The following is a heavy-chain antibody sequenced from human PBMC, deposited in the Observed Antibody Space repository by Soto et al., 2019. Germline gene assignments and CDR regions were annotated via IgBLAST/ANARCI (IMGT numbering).Heavy chain of an antibody. CDR2: ISSDGSII. CDR3: ARDLGYYDSSGYFDY. Sequence: QVQLVESGGGLVKPGGSLRLSCAASGFTFSDYYVSWIRQAPGKGLEWVSYISSDGSIIYYADSVKGRFTISRDNAQNSLYLQMNSLRAEDTAVYYCARDLGYYDSSGYFDYWGQGTLVTVSS. CDR1: GFTFSDYY. V-gene: IGHV3-11*01. J-gene: IGHJ4*02. D-gene: IGHD3-22*01.